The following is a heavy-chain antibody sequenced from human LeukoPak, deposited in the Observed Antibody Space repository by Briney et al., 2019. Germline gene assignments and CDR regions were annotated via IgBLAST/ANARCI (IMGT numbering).Heavy chain of an antibody. J-gene: IGHJ2*01. V-gene: IGHV3-7*03. CDR3: AKIGVIGLWYFDL. Sequence: QAGGSLRLSCAATGFSFTTYWMSWVRQAPGKGLEWVANIKEDGSDKYYVDSVKGRFSISRDNAKNSLYLQVSSLRAEDTAVYYCAKIGVIGLWYFDLWGRGTLATVSS. CDR1: GFSFTTYW. CDR2: IKEDGSDK. D-gene: IGHD3-10*01.